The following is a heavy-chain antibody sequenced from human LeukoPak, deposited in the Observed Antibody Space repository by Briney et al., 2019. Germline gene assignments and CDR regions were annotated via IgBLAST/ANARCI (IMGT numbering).Heavy chain of an antibody. CDR2: IRYDGSNK. J-gene: IGHJ6*03. D-gene: IGHD6-19*01. CDR3: AKEGDSSGWPSYYYYYMDV. Sequence: GGSLRLSCAASGFTFSSYGMHWVRQAPGKGLEWVAFIRYDGSNKYYADSVKGRFTIPRDNSKNTLYLQMNSLRAEDTAVYYCAKEGDSSGWPSYYYYYMDVWGKGTTVTISS. CDR1: GFTFSSYG. V-gene: IGHV3-30*02.